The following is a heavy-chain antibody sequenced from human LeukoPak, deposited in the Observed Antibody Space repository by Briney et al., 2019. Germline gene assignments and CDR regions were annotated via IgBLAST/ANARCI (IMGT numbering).Heavy chain of an antibody. CDR3: ARDYKYAFDN. J-gene: IGHJ4*02. D-gene: IGHD5-24*01. V-gene: IGHV3-48*01. CDR2: IGIDSGNT. Sequence: GGSLKLSWQASGSTSGVLTMNWVGQLPGRGLEWISYIGIDSGNTNYADSVKGRFTISGDKAKNSLYLQMNSLRVEDTAVYYCARDYKYAFDNWGQGTLVTVSS. CDR1: GSTSGVLT.